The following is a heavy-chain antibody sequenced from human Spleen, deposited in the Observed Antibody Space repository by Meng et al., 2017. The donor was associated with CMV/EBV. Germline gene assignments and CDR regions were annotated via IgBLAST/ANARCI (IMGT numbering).Heavy chain of an antibody. CDR2: ISYDGSNK. D-gene: IGHD5-24*01. CDR3: ARAMAPLEPCFSY. CDR1: GFTFSSYA. J-gene: IGHJ4*02. V-gene: IGHV3-30-3*01. Sequence: QVQLVESGGGVVQPGRSLRLPCAASGFTFSSYAMHWVRQAPGKGLEWVAVISYDGSNKYYADSVKGRFTISRDNSKNTLYLQMNSLRAEDTAVYYCARAMAPLEPCFSYWGQGTLVTVSS.